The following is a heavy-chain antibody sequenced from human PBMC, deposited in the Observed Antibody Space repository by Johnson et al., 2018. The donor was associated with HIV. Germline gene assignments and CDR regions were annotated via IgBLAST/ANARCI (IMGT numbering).Heavy chain of an antibody. Sequence: VQLVESGGGLIQPGGSLRLSCAASGFTFSSYAMSWVRQAPGTGLEWVSAISGSGGSTYYADSVKGRFTISRDNSKNTLYLQMNSLRAEDTAVYSCAKSPSQLVSAFDIWGQGKMVTVSS. CDR3: AKSPSQLVSAFDI. D-gene: IGHD6-13*01. J-gene: IGHJ3*02. CDR2: ISGSGGST. V-gene: IGHV3-23*04. CDR1: GFTFSSYA.